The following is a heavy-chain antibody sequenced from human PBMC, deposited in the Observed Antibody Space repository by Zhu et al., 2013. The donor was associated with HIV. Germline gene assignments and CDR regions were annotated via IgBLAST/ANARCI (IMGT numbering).Heavy chain of an antibody. Sequence: QVQLVQSGAEVKKPGASVKVSCKASGYTFTSYAMHWVRQAPGQRLEWMGWINAGNGNTKYSQKFQGRVTITRDTSASTAYMELSSLRSEDTAVYYCARDNWNFGMEGWFDPWGQGTLVTVSS. CDR2: INAGNGNT. D-gene: IGHD1-7*01. CDR1: GYTFTSYA. CDR3: ARDNWNFGMEGWFDP. J-gene: IGHJ5*02. V-gene: IGHV1-3*01.